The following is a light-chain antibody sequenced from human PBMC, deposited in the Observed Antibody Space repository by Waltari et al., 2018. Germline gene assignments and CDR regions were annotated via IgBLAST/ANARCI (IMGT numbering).Light chain of an antibody. Sequence: DIVMTQSPDSLAVSLGERATINCKSSQSVLYSSNNQNYLAWYQQKPGQPPKLIIYWASTRESGVPDRFSGSESGTDFTLTISSLQAEDVAVYYCQQYYNSPLTFGGGTKVEIK. V-gene: IGKV4-1*01. J-gene: IGKJ4*01. CDR1: QSVLYSSNNQNY. CDR3: QQYYNSPLT. CDR2: WAS.